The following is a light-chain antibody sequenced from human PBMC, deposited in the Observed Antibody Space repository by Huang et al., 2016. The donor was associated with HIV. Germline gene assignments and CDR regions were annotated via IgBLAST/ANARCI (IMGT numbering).Light chain of an antibody. V-gene: IGKV3-15*01. CDR1: QRVGGN. J-gene: IGKJ4*01. Sequence: IVMPQTPATLPVSPGGRATLSCRASQRVGGNMAWYQQKPGQAPRIIIYGETTRDAGVPARFSGSGSGTDFTLTIYNLQSEDFAVYYCQQYNNWHLTFGGGTTV. CDR2: GET. CDR3: QQYNNWHLT.